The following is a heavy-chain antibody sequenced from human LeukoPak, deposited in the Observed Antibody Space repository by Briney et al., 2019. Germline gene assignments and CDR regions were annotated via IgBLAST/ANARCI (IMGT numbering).Heavy chain of an antibody. CDR3: ARDQVGYCGSTSCYVHHYYGMDV. Sequence: GGSLRLSCAASGFTFSSYWMSWVRQAPGKGLEWVANIKQDGSEKYYVDSVKGRFTISRDNAKNSLYLQMNSLRAEDTAVYYCARDQVGYCGSTSCYVHHYYGMDVWGQGTTVTVSS. J-gene: IGHJ6*02. CDR2: IKQDGSEK. V-gene: IGHV3-7*03. CDR1: GFTFSSYW. D-gene: IGHD2-2*01.